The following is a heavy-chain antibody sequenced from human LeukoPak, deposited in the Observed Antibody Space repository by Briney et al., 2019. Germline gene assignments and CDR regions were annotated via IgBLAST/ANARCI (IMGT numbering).Heavy chain of an antibody. J-gene: IGHJ4*02. V-gene: IGHV3-30*02. D-gene: IGHD5-18*01. CDR1: GFTFSSYG. CDR2: IRYDGSNK. Sequence: GGSLRLSCAASGFTFSSYGMHWVRQAPGKGLEWVAFIRYDGSNKYYADSVKGRFTISRDNAKNTLYLQMNSLRAEDTAVYYCARDPENTAMAPFDYWGQGTLVTVSS. CDR3: ARDPENTAMAPFDY.